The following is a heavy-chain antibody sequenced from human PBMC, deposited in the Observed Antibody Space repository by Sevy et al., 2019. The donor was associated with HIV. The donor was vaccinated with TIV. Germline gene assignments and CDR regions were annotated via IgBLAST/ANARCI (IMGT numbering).Heavy chain of an antibody. D-gene: IGHD2-15*01. V-gene: IGHV3-30-3*01. CDR2: ISYDGSNE. CDR1: GFTFSSYA. CDR3: ARDPGNYCSGGSCYGTDLDY. J-gene: IGHJ4*02. Sequence: GGSLRLSCAASGFTFSSYAMHWVRQAPGKGLEWVAVISYDGSNEYYADSVKGRFTISRDNSKNTPYLQMNSLRAEDTAVYYCARDPGNYCSGGSCYGTDLDYWGQGTLVTVSS.